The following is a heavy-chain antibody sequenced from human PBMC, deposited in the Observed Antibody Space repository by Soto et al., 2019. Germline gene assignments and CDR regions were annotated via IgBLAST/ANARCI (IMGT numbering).Heavy chain of an antibody. V-gene: IGHV3-23*01. Sequence: GSLRLSCAASGFTFSSNAMSWVRQAPGKGLEWVSVITNTGGDTLYADSLKGRFTISRDNSKNTLYIQMNSLRAEDTAIYYCARASGESYPGSRVFDSWGQGTRVTVSS. J-gene: IGHJ4*02. CDR3: ARASGESYPGSRVFDS. D-gene: IGHD3-10*01. CDR1: GFTFSSNA. CDR2: ITNTGGDT.